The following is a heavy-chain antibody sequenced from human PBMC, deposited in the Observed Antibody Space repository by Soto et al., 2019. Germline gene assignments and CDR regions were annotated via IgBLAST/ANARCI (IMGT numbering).Heavy chain of an antibody. Sequence: PSETLSLTCTVSGGSISPYYWSWIRQPPGKGLEWIGFIYHNGRTNYNPSLESRVTISVDTSNNQFSLKLNSVTAADTAVYYCARDVYGEFLGNWFDPWGQGTLVTVSS. V-gene: IGHV4-59*01. CDR3: ARDVYGEFLGNWFDP. J-gene: IGHJ5*02. CDR1: GGSISPYY. CDR2: IYHNGRT. D-gene: IGHD4-17*01.